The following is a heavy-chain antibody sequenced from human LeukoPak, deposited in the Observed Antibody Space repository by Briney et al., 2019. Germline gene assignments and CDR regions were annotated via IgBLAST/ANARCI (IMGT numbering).Heavy chain of an antibody. Sequence: ASVKVSCKASGYTFTGYYMHWVRQAPGQGLEWMGWINPNSGGTNYAQKFQGRVTMTRDTSISTAYMELSRLKSDDTAVYYCARGDGDGYNFGYWGQGTLVTVSS. V-gene: IGHV1-2*02. CDR1: GYTFTGYY. D-gene: IGHD5-24*01. J-gene: IGHJ4*02. CDR2: INPNSGGT. CDR3: ARGDGDGYNFGY.